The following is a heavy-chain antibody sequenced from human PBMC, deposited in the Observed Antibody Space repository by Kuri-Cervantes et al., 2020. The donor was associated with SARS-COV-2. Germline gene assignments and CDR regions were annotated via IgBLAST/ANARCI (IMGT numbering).Heavy chain of an antibody. CDR1: GYTFTSYD. J-gene: IGHJ4*02. D-gene: IGHD4-23*01. CDR3: ARVYGGPLDY. CDR2: MNPNSGNT. Sequence: TCRASGYTFTSYDINWVRQATGQGLEWRGWMNPNSGNTGYAQKCQGRVTITRNTSISTAYMELSSLRSEDTAVYYCARVYGGPLDYWGQGTLVTVSS. V-gene: IGHV1-8*03.